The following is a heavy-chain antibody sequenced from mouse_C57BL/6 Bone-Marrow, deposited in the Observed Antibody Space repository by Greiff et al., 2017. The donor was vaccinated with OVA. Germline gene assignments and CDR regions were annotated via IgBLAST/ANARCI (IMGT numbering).Heavy chain of an antibody. CDR1: GFTFSSYG. D-gene: IGHD2-10*02. CDR2: ISSGGSYT. Sequence: EVQRVESGGDLVKPGGSLKLSCAASGFTFSSYGMSWVRQTPDKRLEWVATISSGGSYTYYPDSVKGRFTISRDNAKNTLYLQMSSLKSEDTAMYYCARRYESYYYAMDYWGQGTSVTVSS. J-gene: IGHJ4*01. CDR3: ARRYESYYYAMDY. V-gene: IGHV5-6*01.